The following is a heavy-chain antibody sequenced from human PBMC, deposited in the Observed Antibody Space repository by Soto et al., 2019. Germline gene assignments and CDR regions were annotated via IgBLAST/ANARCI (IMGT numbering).Heavy chain of an antibody. J-gene: IGHJ4*02. CDR1: GGSISSGDYY. Sequence: SETLSLTCTVSGGSISSGDYYWSWTRQPPGKGLEWIGNIYYSGSTYYNPSLKSRVTIPIDTSKNQFSLKLSSVTAADTAVYYCASRKSSPYFDYWGQGTLVTSPQ. CDR3: ASRKSSPYFDY. V-gene: IGHV4-30-4*01. D-gene: IGHD3-10*01. CDR2: IYYSGST.